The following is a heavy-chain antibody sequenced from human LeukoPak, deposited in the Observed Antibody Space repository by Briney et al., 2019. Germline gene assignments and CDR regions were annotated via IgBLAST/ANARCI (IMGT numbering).Heavy chain of an antibody. CDR1: GGTFSSYA. CDR2: IIPILGIA. Sequence: SVKVSCKASGGTFSSYAISLVRQAPGQGLEWMGRIIPILGIANYAQKFQGRVTITADKSTSTAYMELSSLRSEDTAVYYCASTIAARPWDYYYGMDVWGQGTTVTVSS. J-gene: IGHJ6*02. V-gene: IGHV1-69*04. CDR3: ASTIAARPWDYYYGMDV. D-gene: IGHD6-6*01.